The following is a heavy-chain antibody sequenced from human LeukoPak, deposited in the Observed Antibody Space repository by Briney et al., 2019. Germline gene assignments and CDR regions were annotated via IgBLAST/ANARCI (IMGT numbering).Heavy chain of an antibody. CDR2: IKQDGSEK. CDR3: ARLLYDFWSGGVAFDY. V-gene: IGHV3-7*01. D-gene: IGHD3-3*01. Sequence: PGGSLRLSCAASGFTFSSYAMSWVRQAPGKGLEWVANIKQDGSEKYYVDSVKGRFTISRDNAKNSLYLQMNSLRAEDTAVYYCARLLYDFWSGGVAFDYWGQGTLVTVSS. CDR1: GFTFSSYA. J-gene: IGHJ4*02.